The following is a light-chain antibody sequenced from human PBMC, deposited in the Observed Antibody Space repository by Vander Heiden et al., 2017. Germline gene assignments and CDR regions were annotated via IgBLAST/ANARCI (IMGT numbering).Light chain of an antibody. J-gene: IGLJ2*01. CDR1: ALPKQY. Sequence: SSELTQPPPVSVSPGQPARITCSGDALPKQYAYWYQQKPGQAPVLVIYKDSERPSGIPERFSGSSSGTTVTLTISGVQAEDEADYYCQSADSSGTYPVVFGGGTKLTVL. CDR3: QSADSSGTYPVV. V-gene: IGLV3-25*03. CDR2: KDS.